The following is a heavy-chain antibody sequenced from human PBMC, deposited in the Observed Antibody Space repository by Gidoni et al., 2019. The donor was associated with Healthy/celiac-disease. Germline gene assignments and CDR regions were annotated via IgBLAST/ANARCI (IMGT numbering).Heavy chain of an antibody. CDR3: ASIPNPRYPYYDFCSGYSIDY. CDR2: INHSGST. V-gene: IGHV4-34*01. J-gene: IGHJ4*02. D-gene: IGHD3-3*01. CDR1: GGYFSGYY. Sequence: QVQLQQWGAGLLKPSETLSLTCAVYGGYFSGYYWSWIRQPPGKGLEWIGEINHSGSTNYNPSLKSRVTISVDTSKNQFSLKLSSVTASDTAVYYFASIPNPRYPYYDFCSGYSIDYWGQGTLVTVSS.